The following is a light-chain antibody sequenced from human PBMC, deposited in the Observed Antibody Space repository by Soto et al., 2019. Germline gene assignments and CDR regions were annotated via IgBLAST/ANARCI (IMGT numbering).Light chain of an antibody. J-gene: IGLJ1*01. CDR2: QVS. CDR1: SSDVGGYNY. CDR3: SSYTNSSAFYV. V-gene: IGLV2-14*01. Sequence: QSALTQPPSASGSPGQSVAISCTGTSSDVGGYNYVSWYQHHPGKAPKLIISQVSNRPSGVSNRFSASKSGNTASLTISGLQAEDESDYYCSSYTNSSAFYVFGTGTKVTVL.